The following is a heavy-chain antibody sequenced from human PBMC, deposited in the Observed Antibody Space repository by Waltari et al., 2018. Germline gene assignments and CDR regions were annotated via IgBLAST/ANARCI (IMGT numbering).Heavy chain of an antibody. J-gene: IGHJ6*03. CDR2: ISSSGSTI. Sequence: QVQLVESGGGLVKPGGSLRLSCAASGFTFSDYYMSWIRQAPGKGLEWVSYISSSGSTIYYADAVKGRFTISRDNAKNSLYLQMNSLRAEDTAVYYCARDCVEMATIFHYYYYYMDVWGKGTTVTVSS. CDR1: GFTFSDYY. V-gene: IGHV3-11*04. CDR3: ARDCVEMATIFHYYYYYMDV. D-gene: IGHD5-12*01.